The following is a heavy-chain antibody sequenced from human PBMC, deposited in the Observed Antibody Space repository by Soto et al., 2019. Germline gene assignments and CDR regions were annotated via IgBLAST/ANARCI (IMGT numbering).Heavy chain of an antibody. Sequence: SVKVSCKASGGTFSRYAISWVRQAPGEGLEWMGGIIPIFGTANYAQKFQGRVTITADESTSTAYMELSSLRSEDTAVYYCARDSIRGFYGDPTDYYGMDVWCQGTAVTVSS. CDR3: ARDSIRGFYGDPTDYYGMDV. CDR2: IIPIFGTA. D-gene: IGHD4-17*01. CDR1: GGTFSRYA. J-gene: IGHJ6*02. V-gene: IGHV1-69*13.